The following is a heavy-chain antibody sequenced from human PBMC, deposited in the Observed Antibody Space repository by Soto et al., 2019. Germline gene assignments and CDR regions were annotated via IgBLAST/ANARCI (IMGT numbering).Heavy chain of an antibody. CDR3: ARDIPAPIAAAGVDY. Sequence: GASVKVSCKASGYTFTSYGISWVRQAPGQGLEWMGWISAYNGNTNYAQKLQGRVTMTTDTSTSTAYMELRSLRSDDTAVYYCARDIPAPIAAAGVDYWGQGTLVTVSS. CDR1: GYTFTSYG. CDR2: ISAYNGNT. D-gene: IGHD6-13*01. J-gene: IGHJ4*02. V-gene: IGHV1-18*01.